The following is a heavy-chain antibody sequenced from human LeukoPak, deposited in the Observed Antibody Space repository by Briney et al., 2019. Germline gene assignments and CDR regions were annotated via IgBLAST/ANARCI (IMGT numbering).Heavy chain of an antibody. J-gene: IGHJ4*02. CDR1: GGSICSYY. V-gene: IGHV4-59*01. D-gene: IGHD2-15*01. CDR2: IYYSGST. CDR3: ARAYRHCSGGSCYFPLCDY. Sequence: SETLSLTCTVSGGSICSYYWSWIRQPPGKGLEWIGYIYYSGSTNYNPSLKSRVTISVDTSKNQFSLKLSSVTAADTAVYYCARAYRHCSGGSCYFPLCDYWGQGTLVTVSS.